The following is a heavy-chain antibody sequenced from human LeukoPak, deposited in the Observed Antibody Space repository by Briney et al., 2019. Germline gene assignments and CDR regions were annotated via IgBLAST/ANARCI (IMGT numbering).Heavy chain of an antibody. D-gene: IGHD3-22*01. CDR1: GVSFSGYY. J-gene: IGHJ2*01. CDR2: INHSGST. Sequence: SETLSLTCAVYGVSFSGYYWIWIRQPPGKGLEWVGEINHSGSTNYNPSLKSRVTISVDTSKNQFSLKLSSVTAADTAVYYCARGGYYDSSGYYYPYWYFDLWGRGTLVTVSS. V-gene: IGHV4-34*01. CDR3: ARGGYYDSSGYYYPYWYFDL.